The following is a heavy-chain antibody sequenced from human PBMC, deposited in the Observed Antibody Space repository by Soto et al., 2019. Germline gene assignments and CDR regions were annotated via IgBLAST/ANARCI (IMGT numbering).Heavy chain of an antibody. Sequence: SETLSLTCAVYGGSFSGYYWSWIRQPPGKGLEWIGEINHSGSTNYNPSLKSRVTISVDTSKNQFSLKLSSVTAADTAVYYCASTEYYFDYWGQEPWSPSPQ. J-gene: IGHJ4*01. CDR2: INHSGST. CDR3: ASTEYYFDY. D-gene: IGHD4-17*01. CDR1: GGSFSGYY. V-gene: IGHV4-34*01.